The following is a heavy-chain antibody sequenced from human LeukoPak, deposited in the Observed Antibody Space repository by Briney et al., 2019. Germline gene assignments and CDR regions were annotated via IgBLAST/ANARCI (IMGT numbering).Heavy chain of an antibody. CDR1: GGTFSSYA. Sequence: SVKVSCKASGGTFSSYAISWVRQAPGQGLEWMGGIIPIFGTANYAQKFQGRVTITADESTSTAYMELRSLRSDDTAVYYCARVRRVPYFDYWGQGTLVTVSS. J-gene: IGHJ4*02. V-gene: IGHV1-69*13. D-gene: IGHD4/OR15-4a*01. CDR3: ARVRRVPYFDY. CDR2: IIPIFGTA.